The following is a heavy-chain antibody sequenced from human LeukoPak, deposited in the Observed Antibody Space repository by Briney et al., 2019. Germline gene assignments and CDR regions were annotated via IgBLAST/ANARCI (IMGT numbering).Heavy chain of an antibody. V-gene: IGHV3-21*01. CDR2: ISSSSSYI. D-gene: IGHD3-10*01. Sequence: SGGSLRLSCAASGFTFSSYSMNWVRQAPGKGLEWVSSISSSSSYIYYADSVKGRFTISRDNAKNSLYLQMNSLRAEDTAVYYCARDALLFGPPLDYWGQGTLVTVSS. CDR1: GFTFSSYS. CDR3: ARDALLFGPPLDY. J-gene: IGHJ4*02.